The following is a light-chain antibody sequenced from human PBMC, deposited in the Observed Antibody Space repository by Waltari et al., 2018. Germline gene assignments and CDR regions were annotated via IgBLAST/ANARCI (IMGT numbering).Light chain of an antibody. CDR1: SSDVGAYNY. J-gene: IGLJ2*01. CDR3: SSYISSSTLEL. V-gene: IGLV2-14*03. CDR2: DVS. Sequence: QSALTQPASVSGSPGQSIPISCPGPSSDVGAYNYVSWYQQHPGKAPKLIIFDVSNRPSGVSNRFAGSKSGNTASLTISGLQAEDEADYYCSSYISSSTLELFGGGTSLTVL.